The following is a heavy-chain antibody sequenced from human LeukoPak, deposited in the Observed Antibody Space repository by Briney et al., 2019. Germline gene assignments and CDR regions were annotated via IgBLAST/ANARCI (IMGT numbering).Heavy chain of an antibody. CDR3: SKDRDIFGG. Sequence: GASVKVSCKASGYTFTGYFMHWVRQAPGQGREWMGWINPNSGGTKYAQKFQGRVTMTRDTSISTAYMELSSLRADDTAVYYCSKDRDIFGGWGQGTLVTVSS. CDR1: GYTFTGYF. D-gene: IGHD3-9*01. CDR2: INPNSGGT. J-gene: IGHJ4*02. V-gene: IGHV1-2*02.